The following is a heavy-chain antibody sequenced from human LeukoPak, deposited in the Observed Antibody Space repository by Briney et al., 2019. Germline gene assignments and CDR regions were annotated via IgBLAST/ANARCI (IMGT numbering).Heavy chain of an antibody. D-gene: IGHD3/OR15-3a*01. V-gene: IGHV4-39*07. CDR2: IYYSGLT. CDR1: GDSMNSNNFY. Sequence: SETLSLTCTVSGDSMNSNNFYWGWIRQPPGKGLEWIGSIYYSGLTYYNPSLKSRVTISIDTSKNQFSLKMSSVTAADTAVYYCARAPITTFGLNYHYMDVWGKGTTVTVSS. J-gene: IGHJ6*03. CDR3: ARAPITTFGLNYHYMDV.